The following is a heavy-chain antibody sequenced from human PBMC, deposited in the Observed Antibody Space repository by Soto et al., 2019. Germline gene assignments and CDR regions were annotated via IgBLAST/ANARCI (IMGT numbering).Heavy chain of an antibody. J-gene: IGHJ4*02. D-gene: IGHD1-26*01. V-gene: IGHV3-23*01. CDR3: ARRGSGSYYDY. Sequence: EVQLLESGGGLVQPGGPLRLSCAASGFTFSSYAMRWVRQAPGKGLEWVSAISGSGGSTYYADSVKGRFTISRDNSKNTVYLQMNSLRGEDTAVYYCARRGSGSYYDYWGQGTLVTVSS. CDR1: GFTFSSYA. CDR2: ISGSGGST.